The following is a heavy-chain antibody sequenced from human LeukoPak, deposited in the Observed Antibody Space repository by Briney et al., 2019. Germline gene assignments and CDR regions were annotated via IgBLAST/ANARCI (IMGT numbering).Heavy chain of an antibody. D-gene: IGHD4-17*01. Sequence: SETLSLTCTVSGGSISSTNYYWGWIRQPPGKGLEWIGSIYYSGSTYYNPSLKSRVTISVDTSKNQFSLQLSSVTAADTAVFYCARGPGMTTAGDYWGQGTLVTVSP. CDR1: GGSISSTNYY. CDR3: ARGPGMTTAGDY. CDR2: IYYSGST. V-gene: IGHV4-39*07. J-gene: IGHJ4*02.